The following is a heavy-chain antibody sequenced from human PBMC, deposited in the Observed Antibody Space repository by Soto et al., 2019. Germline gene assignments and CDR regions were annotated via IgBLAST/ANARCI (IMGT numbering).Heavy chain of an antibody. CDR2: IYYSGST. Sequence: SETLSLTCTVSGGSISSYYWSWIRQPPGKGLGWIGYIYYSGSTNYNPSLKSRVTISVDTSKNQFSLKLSSVTAADTAVYYCARVRRWLDPLKDAFDIWCQGTMVTVSS. D-gene: IGHD5-12*01. V-gene: IGHV4-59*01. CDR3: ARVRRWLDPLKDAFDI. CDR1: GGSISSYY. J-gene: IGHJ3*02.